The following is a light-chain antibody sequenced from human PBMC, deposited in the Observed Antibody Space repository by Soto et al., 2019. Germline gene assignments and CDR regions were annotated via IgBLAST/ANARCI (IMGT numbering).Light chain of an antibody. V-gene: IGKV3-20*01. CDR3: QQYVSSPWA. CDR2: GAS. Sequence: EIVLAQSPGPLSLSPGERATLSCMASHSVTNSFLAWYQQKPGQAPRLPIYGASRRAAGIPDRFTGSGSGTDFTLSISRLEPEDFVVYYCQQYVSSPWAFGKGTKVEI. CDR1: HSVTNSF. J-gene: IGKJ1*01.